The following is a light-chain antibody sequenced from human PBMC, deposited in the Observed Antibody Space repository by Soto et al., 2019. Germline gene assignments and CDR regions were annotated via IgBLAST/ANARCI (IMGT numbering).Light chain of an antibody. J-gene: IGLJ1*01. CDR2: EDS. CDR3: CSYARSDTYV. V-gene: IGLV2-23*01. Sequence: QSALTQPASVSGSPGQSITISCTGTSSDVGGYNLVSWYQQYPGKAPKLLIYEDSKRPSGVSNRFSGSKSGNTASLTISGLQAGDETDYYCCSYARSDTYVFGTGTKVT. CDR1: SSDVGGYNL.